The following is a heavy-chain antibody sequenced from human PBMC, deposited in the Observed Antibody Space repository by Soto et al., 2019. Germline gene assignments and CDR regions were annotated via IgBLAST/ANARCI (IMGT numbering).Heavy chain of an antibody. Sequence: ASVKVSCKASGGTFSSYAISWVRQAPGQGLEWMGGIIPIFGTANYAQKFQGRVTITADKSTSTAYMELSSLRSEDTAVYYCARYFDWASPLYYYGMDVWGQGTTVTVPS. D-gene: IGHD3-9*01. CDR2: IIPIFGTA. CDR3: ARYFDWASPLYYYGMDV. J-gene: IGHJ6*02. V-gene: IGHV1-69*06. CDR1: GGTFSSYA.